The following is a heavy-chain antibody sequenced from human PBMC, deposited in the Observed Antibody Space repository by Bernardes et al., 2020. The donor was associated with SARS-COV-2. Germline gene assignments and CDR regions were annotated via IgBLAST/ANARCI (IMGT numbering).Heavy chain of an antibody. Sequence: SLVSSCAASGFTFRSYWMSWVRQAPGPGLAWVANIKQDGSEKYYVDSVKGRFTISRDNAKNSLYLQMNSLRAEDTAVYYCARVGATFYYYYYGMDVWGQGTTVTVSS. D-gene: IGHD1-26*01. J-gene: IGHJ6*02. CDR2: IKQDGSEK. V-gene: IGHV3-7*01. CDR3: ARVGATFYYYYYGMDV. CDR1: GFTFRSYW.